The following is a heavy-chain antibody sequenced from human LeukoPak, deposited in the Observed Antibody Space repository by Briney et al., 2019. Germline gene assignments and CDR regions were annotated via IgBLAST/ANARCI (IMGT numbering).Heavy chain of an antibody. D-gene: IGHD4-23*01. V-gene: IGHV3-30-3*01. CDR3: ARGWSGGNPGFDY. J-gene: IGHJ4*02. CDR2: ISYDGSNK. Sequence: GGSLRLSCAASGFTFSSYAMHWVRQAPGKGLEWVAVISYDGSNKYYADSVKGRFTISRDNSKNTLYLQMNSLRAEDTAVYYCARGWSGGNPGFDYWGQGTLVTVSS. CDR1: GFTFSSYA.